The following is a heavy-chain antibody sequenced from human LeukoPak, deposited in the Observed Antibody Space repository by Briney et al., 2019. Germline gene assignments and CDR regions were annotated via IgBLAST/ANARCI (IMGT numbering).Heavy chain of an antibody. J-gene: IGHJ4*02. V-gene: IGHV4-39*07. CDR3: ARDGIYGETADY. CDR2: VSHSGST. CDR1: GGSVSNTNYY. Sequence: SETLSLTCTVSGGSVSNTNYYWAWIRQPPGKGLEWIGSVSHSGSTNYNPSLKSRVTMSVDTSKNQFSLKLSSVTAADTAVYYCARDGIYGETADYWGQGTLVTVSS. D-gene: IGHD4-17*01.